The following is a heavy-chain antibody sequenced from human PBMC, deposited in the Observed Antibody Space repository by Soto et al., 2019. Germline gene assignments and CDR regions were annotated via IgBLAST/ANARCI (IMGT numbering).Heavy chain of an antibody. V-gene: IGHV2-5*02. CDR2: IYWDGDK. D-gene: IGHD3-3*01. Sequence: VGWVRQPPGRALEWLALIYWDGDKRYNASLGNRLTITKDTSMNQVVLTLTNVDPADTATYYCAHRATMTIFGLIIDNGIWFDPWGQGTRVTVSS. J-gene: IGHJ5*02. CDR3: AHRATMTIFGLIIDNGIWFDP.